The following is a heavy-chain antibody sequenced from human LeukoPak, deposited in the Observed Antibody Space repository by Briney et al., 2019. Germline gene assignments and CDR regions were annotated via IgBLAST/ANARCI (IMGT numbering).Heavy chain of an antibody. CDR2: ISGSGANT. D-gene: IGHD3-10*01. Sequence: GGSLRLSCAASGFTFSNYAMSWVRQAPGRGLEWVSTISGSGANTYYADSVKGRFTISRDNAKNSLYLQMNSLRAEDTALYYCAKAVRGATGYYFDYWGQGTLVTVSS. V-gene: IGHV3-23*01. CDR3: AKAVRGATGYYFDY. CDR1: GFTFSNYA. J-gene: IGHJ4*02.